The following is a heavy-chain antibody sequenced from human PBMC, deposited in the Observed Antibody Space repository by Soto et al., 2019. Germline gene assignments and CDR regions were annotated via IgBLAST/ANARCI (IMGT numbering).Heavy chain of an antibody. CDR1: GYTFTCYY. D-gene: IGHD3-22*01. CDR2: INPNSGGT. Sequence: ASVKVSCKASGYTFTCYYMHWVRQAPGQGLEWMGWINPNSGGTNYAQKFQGRVTMTRDTSISTAYMELSRLRSDDTAVYYCARAHLYYESSGSRRPPDDWGQGTLVTVSS. CDR3: ARAHLYYESSGSRRPPDD. V-gene: IGHV1-2*02. J-gene: IGHJ4*02.